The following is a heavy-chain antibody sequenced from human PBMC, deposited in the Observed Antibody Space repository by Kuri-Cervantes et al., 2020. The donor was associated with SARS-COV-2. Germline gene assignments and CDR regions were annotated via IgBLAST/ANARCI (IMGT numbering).Heavy chain of an antibody. D-gene: IGHD7-27*01. CDR2: IYSCGST. CDR1: GFTVSSNY. CDR3: AKTGANWDYYMDV. Sequence: GGSLRLSCAASGFTVSSNYMSWVRQAPGKGLEWVSVIYSCGSTYYADSVKGRFTISRDNSKNTLYLQMNSLRAEDTAVYYCAKTGANWDYYMDVWGKGTTVTVSS. V-gene: IGHV3-66*03. J-gene: IGHJ6*03.